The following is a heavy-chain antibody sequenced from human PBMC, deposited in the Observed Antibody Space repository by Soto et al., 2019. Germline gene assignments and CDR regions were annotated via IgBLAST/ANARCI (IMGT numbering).Heavy chain of an antibody. CDR2: INYSGST. CDR1: GGSITTSTYY. CDR3: ARETYGDYVGYFDP. V-gene: IGHV4-39*02. Sequence: PSETLSLTCDVYGGSITTSTYYWGWIRLPPGKGLECIGVINYSGSTHYNPSLKDRVIMSVDTSKNHFSLKVTSVTAADTAVYYCARETYGDYVGYFDPWGQGIQVTVSS. D-gene: IGHD4-17*01. J-gene: IGHJ5*02.